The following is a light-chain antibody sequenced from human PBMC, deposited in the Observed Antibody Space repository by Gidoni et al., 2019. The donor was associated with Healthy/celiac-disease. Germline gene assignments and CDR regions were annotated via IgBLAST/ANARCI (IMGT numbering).Light chain of an antibody. CDR1: QGISNY. CDR3: QKYNSDPRT. J-gene: IGKJ1*01. Sequence: DIQMPRSPSSLSASVGDRVTITCRASQGISNYLAWYQQKPGKVPKLLIYAASTLQSGVPSRFSGSGSGTDFTLTISSLQSEDVATYYCQKYNSDPRTFGQGTKVEIK. V-gene: IGKV1-27*01. CDR2: AAS.